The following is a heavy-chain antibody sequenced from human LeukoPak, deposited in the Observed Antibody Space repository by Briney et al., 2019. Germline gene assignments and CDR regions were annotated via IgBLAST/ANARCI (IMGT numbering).Heavy chain of an antibody. CDR1: GGSLSSYY. CDR2: IYSRGSI. J-gene: IGHJ3*02. CDR3: ARDFVAGRAKAFDI. Sequence: SETLSLTCTVSGGSLSSYYWSWIRQPAGKGLEWIGCIYSRGSINYNPAVKVRVTMSVDTSKNQFSLKLSSVTAADTAVYYCARDFVAGRAKAFDIWGQGTMVTVSS. D-gene: IGHD6-19*01. V-gene: IGHV4-4*07.